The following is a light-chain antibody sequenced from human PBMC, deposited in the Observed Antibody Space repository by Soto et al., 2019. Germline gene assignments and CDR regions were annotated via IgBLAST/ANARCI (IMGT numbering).Light chain of an antibody. V-gene: IGKV1-6*02. CDR2: AAS. Sequence: AIQMTQSPSSLSASVGDRFTITCRASQGIRTELGWYQQRPGEAPKLLIYAASTLQSGVPSRFSGSGSGTDFTLTISSLQPEDFATYYCLQDYNYPRTFGQGTKVEIK. CDR1: QGIRTE. J-gene: IGKJ1*01. CDR3: LQDYNYPRT.